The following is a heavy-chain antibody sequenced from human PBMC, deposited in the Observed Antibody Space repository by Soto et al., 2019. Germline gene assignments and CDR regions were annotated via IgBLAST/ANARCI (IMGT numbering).Heavy chain of an antibody. V-gene: IGHV3-33*01. D-gene: IGHD3-9*01. Sequence: LSLTCAASGFTFSSYGMHWVRQAPGKGLEWVAVIWYDGSNKYYADSVKGRFTISRDNSKNTLYLQMNSLRAEDTAVYYCARYYDILTGYPDYWGQGTLVTVSS. CDR1: GFTFSSYG. J-gene: IGHJ4*02. CDR2: IWYDGSNK. CDR3: ARYYDILTGYPDY.